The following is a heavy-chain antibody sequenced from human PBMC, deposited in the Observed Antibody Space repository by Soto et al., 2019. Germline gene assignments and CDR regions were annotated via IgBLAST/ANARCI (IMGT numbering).Heavy chain of an antibody. CDR1: GYTFTTYA. CDR3: ARDQGYYDSGGYYKP. CDR2: INAANGNT. D-gene: IGHD3-10*01. J-gene: IGHJ5*02. Sequence: QVQLVQSGAEVKQPGASVKVSCKASGYTFTTYAIHWVRQAPRQRLEWMGWINAANGNTKYSQKFQGRVTITTDTPATTAYMELSSLRSEDTAVYSCARDQGYYDSGGYYKPWGQGTLVTVSS. V-gene: IGHV1-3*01.